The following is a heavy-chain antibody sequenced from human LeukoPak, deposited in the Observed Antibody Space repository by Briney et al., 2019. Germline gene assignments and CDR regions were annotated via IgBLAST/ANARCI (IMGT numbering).Heavy chain of an antibody. Sequence: GGSLRLSCAASRFTFSNYWMTWVRQAPGKGLEWVADIKRDGREKLYVKSVRGRFTISRDNAKMSLFLQMNSLRAEDTAVYYCARDNGVVHGVYYMDVWGKGTTVTVS. CDR3: ARDNGVVHGVYYMDV. V-gene: IGHV3-7*01. J-gene: IGHJ6*03. D-gene: IGHD3-3*01. CDR2: IKRDGREK. CDR1: RFTFSNYW.